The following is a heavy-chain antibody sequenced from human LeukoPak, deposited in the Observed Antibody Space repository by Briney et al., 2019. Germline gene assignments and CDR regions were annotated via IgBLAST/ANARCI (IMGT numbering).Heavy chain of an antibody. CDR1: GFTFSSYS. D-gene: IGHD6-6*01. CDR2: ISSSSSYI. V-gene: IGHV3-21*01. CDR3: ARDQYSSSSGFDY. J-gene: IGHJ4*02. Sequence: GGSLRLSCAASGFTFSSYSMYWVRQAPGKGLEWVSSISSSSSYIYYADSVKGRFTISRDNAKNSLYLQMNSLRAEDTAVYYCARDQYSSSSGFDYWGQGTLVTVSS.